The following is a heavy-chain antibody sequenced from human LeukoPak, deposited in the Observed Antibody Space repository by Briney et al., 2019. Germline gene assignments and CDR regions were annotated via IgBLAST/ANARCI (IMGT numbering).Heavy chain of an antibody. V-gene: IGHV4-39*01. CDR3: ARRRRVGATYLDV. CDR1: GGSISSSSYY. Sequence: PSEILSLTCTVSGGSISSSSYYWGWLRQPPGKGLEWIGSIYYSGSTYYNPSLKSRVTISVDTSKNQFSLKLSSVTAADTAVYYCARRRRVGATYLDVWGQGTTVTVSS. CDR2: IYYSGST. J-gene: IGHJ6*02. D-gene: IGHD1-26*01.